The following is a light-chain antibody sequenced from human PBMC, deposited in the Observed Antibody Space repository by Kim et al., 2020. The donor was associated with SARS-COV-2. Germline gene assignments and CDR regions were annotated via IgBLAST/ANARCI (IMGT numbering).Light chain of an antibody. CDR3: QAWDSSTGV. J-gene: IGLJ1*01. CDR2: QDN. CDR1: KLGDKY. V-gene: IGLV3-1*01. Sequence: VSPGQTASITCSGDKLGDKYACWYQQKPGQSPVLVIYQDNKRPSGIPERFSGSNSGNTATLTISGTEAMDEADYYCQAWDSSTGVFGTGTKVTVL.